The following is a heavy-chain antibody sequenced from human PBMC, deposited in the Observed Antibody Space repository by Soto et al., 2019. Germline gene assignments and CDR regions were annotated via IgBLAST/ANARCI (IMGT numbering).Heavy chain of an antibody. D-gene: IGHD2-21*01. J-gene: IGHJ4*02. CDR2: IIPIFGTA. CDR1: GGTFSSYA. Sequence: SVEVSCKASGGTFSSYAISWVRQAPGQGLEWMGGIIPIFGTANYAQKFQGRVTITADESTSTAYMELSSLRSEDTAVYYCARDRALYCGGDCSDYWGQGTLVTV. V-gene: IGHV1-69*13. CDR3: ARDRALYCGGDCSDY.